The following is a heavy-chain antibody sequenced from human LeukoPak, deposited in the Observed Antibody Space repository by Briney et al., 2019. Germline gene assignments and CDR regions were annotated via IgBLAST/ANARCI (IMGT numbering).Heavy chain of an antibody. J-gene: IGHJ4*02. CDR1: GFTFDKYA. CDR2: ISGHGGDT. Sequence: PGGSLRLSCAASGFTFDKYAMHWVRQAPGKGLEWVSLISGHGGDTYYADSVKGRFTVSRDKAKNSLYLQMNSLRVEDTAVYYCARDYKYAFDNWGQGTLVTVSS. D-gene: IGHD5-24*01. CDR3: ARDYKYAFDN. V-gene: IGHV3-43*02.